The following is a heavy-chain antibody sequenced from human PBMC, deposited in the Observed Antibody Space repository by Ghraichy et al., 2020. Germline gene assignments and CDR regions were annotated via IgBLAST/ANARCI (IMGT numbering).Heavy chain of an antibody. D-gene: IGHD1-14*01. CDR1: GFTISSYW. V-gene: IGHV3-74*01. CDR2: IESDGSST. J-gene: IGHJ4*02. Sequence: GGSLRLSCAASGFTISSYWMHWVRQAPGKGLVWVSRIESDGSSTSYADPVRGRFIISRDNAKNTLHLQMNSLRAEDTAVYYCARGWGTPNDYWGQGTLVTVSS. CDR3: ARGWGTPNDY.